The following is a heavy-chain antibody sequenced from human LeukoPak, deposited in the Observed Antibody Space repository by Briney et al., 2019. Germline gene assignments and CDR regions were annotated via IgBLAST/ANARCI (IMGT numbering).Heavy chain of an antibody. CDR1: GFTFSTYG. CDR3: AKDGAYYCSSTSCHVGQYNWFDP. Sequence: GGSLRLSCAASGFTFSTYGMSWVRQAPGKGLEWVSAISGSGGSTYYADSVKGRVTISRDNSKNTLYLQMNSLRAEDTAVYYCAKDGAYYCSSTSCHVGQYNWFDPWGQGTLVTVSS. CDR2: ISGSGGST. D-gene: IGHD2-2*01. V-gene: IGHV3-23*01. J-gene: IGHJ5*02.